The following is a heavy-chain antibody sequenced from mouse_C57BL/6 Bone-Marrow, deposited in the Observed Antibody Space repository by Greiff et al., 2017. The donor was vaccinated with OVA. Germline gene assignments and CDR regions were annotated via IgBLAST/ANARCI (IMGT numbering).Heavy chain of an antibody. Sequence: VQRVESGAELARPGASVKLSCKASGYTFTSYGISWVKQRTGQGLEWIGEIYPRSGNTYYNEKFKGKATLTADKSSSTAYMELRSLTSEDSAVYFCARSYSSGYNYAMDYWGQGTSVTVSS. CDR3: ARSYSSGYNYAMDY. CDR1: GYTFTSYG. V-gene: IGHV1-81*01. CDR2: IYPRSGNT. J-gene: IGHJ4*01. D-gene: IGHD3-2*02.